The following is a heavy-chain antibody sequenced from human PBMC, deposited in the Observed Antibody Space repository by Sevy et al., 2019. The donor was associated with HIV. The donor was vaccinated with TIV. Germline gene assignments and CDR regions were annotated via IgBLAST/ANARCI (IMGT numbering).Heavy chain of an antibody. Sequence: GGSLRLSCAASGFTFSSYAMSWVRQAPGKGLEWVSAISGSGGSTYYADSVKGRFTISRDNSKNTLYLQMNSLRAEDTAVYYCSKGDCSSTSCYADGMDVWGQGTTVTVSS. CDR2: ISGSGGST. CDR1: GFTFSSYA. J-gene: IGHJ6*02. D-gene: IGHD2-2*01. V-gene: IGHV3-23*01. CDR3: SKGDCSSTSCYADGMDV.